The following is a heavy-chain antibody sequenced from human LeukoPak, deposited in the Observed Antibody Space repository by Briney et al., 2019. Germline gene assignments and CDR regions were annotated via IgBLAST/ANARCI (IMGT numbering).Heavy chain of an antibody. CDR2: INPNSAGT. D-gene: IGHD1-26*01. CDR1: GYTFTDYY. J-gene: IGHJ4*02. CDR3: ARDRSGSYEY. Sequence: ASVKVSCKASGYTFTDYYMHWVRQAPGQGLEWMGLINPNSAGTNYAQKFQGRVTMTRDTSISTAYLELNSLRSDDTAVYYCARDRSGSYEYWGQGTLVTVSS. V-gene: IGHV1-2*02.